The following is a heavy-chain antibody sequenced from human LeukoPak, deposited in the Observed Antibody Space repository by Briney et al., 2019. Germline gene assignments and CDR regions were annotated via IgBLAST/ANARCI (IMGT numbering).Heavy chain of an antibody. D-gene: IGHD4-23*01. J-gene: IGHJ4*02. Sequence: GGSLRLSCAASGFTFSDNGMSWVRQAPGKGLEWVSTISGSDGRTHYADSVKGRFTISRDNSKNTLYLQMDSLRAEDTAVYYCARDSDGGNDYWGQGTLVTVSS. V-gene: IGHV3-23*01. CDR2: ISGSDGRT. CDR3: ARDSDGGNDY. CDR1: GFTFSDNG.